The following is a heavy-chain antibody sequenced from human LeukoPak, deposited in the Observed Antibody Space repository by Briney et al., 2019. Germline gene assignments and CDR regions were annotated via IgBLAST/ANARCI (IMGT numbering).Heavy chain of an antibody. J-gene: IGHJ6*02. CDR2: IRGGGDST. D-gene: IGHD6-19*01. CDR3: ARDSSSSNYYFGMDV. V-gene: IGHV3-23*01. Sequence: GGSLRLSCAASGFTFSSYAMGWVRQAPGTGLAWVSRIRGGGDSTYYADSVKGRFTISRDNSKDTLYLQMNSLRADDTAVYYCARDSSSSNYYFGMDVWGQGTTVTVSS. CDR1: GFTFSSYA.